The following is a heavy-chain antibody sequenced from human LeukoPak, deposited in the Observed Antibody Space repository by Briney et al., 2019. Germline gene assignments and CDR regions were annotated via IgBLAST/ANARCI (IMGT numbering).Heavy chain of an antibody. Sequence: SLRLSCAPSGLTFDAYAMHWVRQAPGEGREWVSGICWNSGSIGYADSSKGRFTISSNNAKNTLYLQMNSLRAEDTAVYYCVGYYYDSSPPAVWGQGTLVTVSS. CDR1: GLTFDAYA. V-gene: IGHV3-9*01. D-gene: IGHD3-22*01. CDR2: ICWNSGSI. J-gene: IGHJ4*02. CDR3: VGYYYDSSPPAV.